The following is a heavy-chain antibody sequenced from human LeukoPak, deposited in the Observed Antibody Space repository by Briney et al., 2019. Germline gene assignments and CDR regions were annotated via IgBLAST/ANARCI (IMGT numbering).Heavy chain of an antibody. CDR3: ARERGVLSFDY. D-gene: IGHD5-12*01. Sequence: SETLSLTCTVSGGSISSYYCSWIRHPPGKGLEWIGYIYYSGSTNYNPSLKSRVTISVDTSKNQFSLKLSSVTAADTAVYYCARERGVLSFDYWGQGTLVTVSS. V-gene: IGHV4-59*01. J-gene: IGHJ4*02. CDR2: IYYSGST. CDR1: GGSISSYY.